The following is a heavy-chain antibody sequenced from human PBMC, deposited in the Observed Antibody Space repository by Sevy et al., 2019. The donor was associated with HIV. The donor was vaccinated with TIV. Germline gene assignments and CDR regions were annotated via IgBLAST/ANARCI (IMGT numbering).Heavy chain of an antibody. CDR1: GGSTTSLY. CDR3: AGENAWGRGYS. Sequence: SETLSLTCTVSGGSTTSLYWNWIRQPPGKGLEWIANIYYNGHSNYDPCLKRLVTLSLDTSKNQSSLRLSSVTAADTAMYYCAGENAWGRGYSWGQGTLVTVSS. D-gene: IGHD1-26*01. J-gene: IGHJ4*02. V-gene: IGHV4-59*08. CDR2: IYYNGHS.